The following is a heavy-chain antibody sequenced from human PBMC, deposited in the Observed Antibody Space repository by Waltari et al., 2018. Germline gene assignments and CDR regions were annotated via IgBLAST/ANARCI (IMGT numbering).Heavy chain of an antibody. Sequence: EVQLVESGGGLVQPGGSLRVSCAASGFTFSSYWMTWVRQAPGKGLEWVANIKQDGTEKLYVDSVRGRITISRDNAKKSLYLQMNTLRAEDTAVYYCVRGRGMDVWGQGTTVTVSS. V-gene: IGHV3-7*01. CDR2: IKQDGTEK. CDR3: VRGRGMDV. J-gene: IGHJ6*02. CDR1: GFTFSSYW.